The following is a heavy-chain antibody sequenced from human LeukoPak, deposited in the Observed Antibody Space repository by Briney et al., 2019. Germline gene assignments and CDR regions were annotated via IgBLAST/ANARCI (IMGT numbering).Heavy chain of an antibody. D-gene: IGHD3-10*01. Sequence: PGGSLRLSCAASGFTFSSYWMHWVRQAPGKGLVWVSRINSDGSSTSYADSVKGRFTISRDNAKNTLYLQMNSLRAEDTAVYYCAPDTHHYYGSGGFSRWDQGTLVTVSS. CDR1: GFTFSSYW. CDR3: APDTHHYYGSGGFSR. V-gene: IGHV3-74*01. J-gene: IGHJ5*02. CDR2: INSDGSST.